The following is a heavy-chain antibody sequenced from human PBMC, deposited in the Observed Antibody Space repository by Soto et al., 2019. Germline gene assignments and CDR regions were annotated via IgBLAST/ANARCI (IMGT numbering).Heavy chain of an antibody. CDR3: ASQNSGSSMGDAFDV. J-gene: IGHJ3*01. Sequence: SETLSLTCTVSDGSISNYYWSWIRQPPGKGLEWIGYIYYTGSTNYNPSLKSRVTFSVDTSKNQFSLYLQMNSLRAEDTAVYYCASQNSGSSMGDAFDVWGQGTMVTVSS. V-gene: IGHV4-59*12. CDR1: DGSISNYY. D-gene: IGHD1-26*01. CDR2: IYYTGST.